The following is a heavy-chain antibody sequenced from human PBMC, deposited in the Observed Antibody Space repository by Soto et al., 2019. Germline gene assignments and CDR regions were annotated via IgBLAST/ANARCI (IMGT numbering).Heavy chain of an antibody. V-gene: IGHV3-33*01. D-gene: IGHD2-15*01. CDR1: GFTFSSYG. J-gene: IGHJ6*03. Sequence: QVQLVESGGGVVQPGRSLRLSCAASGFTFSSYGMHWVRQAPGKGLEWVAVIWYDGSNKYYADSVKGRFTISRDNSKNTLYLKMSSLRAEDTAVYYCARRGWYCGGGSCSPQWYYYYMDVWGKGTTVTVSS. CDR2: IWYDGSNK. CDR3: ARRGWYCGGGSCSPQWYYYYMDV.